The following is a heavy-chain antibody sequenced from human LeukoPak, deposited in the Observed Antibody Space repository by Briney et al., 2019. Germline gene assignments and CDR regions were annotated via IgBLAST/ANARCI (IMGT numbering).Heavy chain of an antibody. V-gene: IGHV1-69*04. CDR3: AREGAELPCDY. Sequence: SVKVSCKASGGTFSSYAISWVRQAPGQGLEWMGRIIPILGIANYAQKFQGRVTITADKSTSTAYMELSSLRSEDTAVYYCAREGAELPCDYWGQGTLVTVSS. J-gene: IGHJ4*02. CDR1: GGTFSSYA. CDR2: IIPILGIA. D-gene: IGHD1-1*01.